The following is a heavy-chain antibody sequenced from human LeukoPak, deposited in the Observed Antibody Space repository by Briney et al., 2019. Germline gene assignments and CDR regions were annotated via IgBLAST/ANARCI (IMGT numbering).Heavy chain of an antibody. J-gene: IGHJ4*02. D-gene: IGHD6-13*01. CDR3: ARGSWQQLVLWGVGYYFDY. CDR2: ISSSSSYI. CDR1: GFSFTNAW. Sequence: GGSLRLSCVVSGFSFTNAWMSWVRQAPGRGVEWGSSISSSSSYIYYADSVKGRFTISRDNAKNSLYLQMNSLRAEDTAVYYCARGSWQQLVLWGVGYYFDYWGQGTLVTVSS. V-gene: IGHV3-21*01.